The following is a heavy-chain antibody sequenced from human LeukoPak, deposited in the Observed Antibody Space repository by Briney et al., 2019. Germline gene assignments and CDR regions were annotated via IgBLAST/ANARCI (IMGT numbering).Heavy chain of an antibody. D-gene: IGHD3-22*01. V-gene: IGHV3-11*01. CDR3: ARAQPTYYYDSSGYLSSHYYYMDV. CDR2: ISSSGSTI. Sequence: GGSLRLSCAASGFTFSDYYMSWIRQAPGKGLEWVSYISSSGSTIYYADSVKGRFTISRDNAKNSLYLQMNSLRAEDTAVYYCARAQPTYYYDSSGYLSSHYYYMDVWGKGTAVTVSS. CDR1: GFTFSDYY. J-gene: IGHJ6*03.